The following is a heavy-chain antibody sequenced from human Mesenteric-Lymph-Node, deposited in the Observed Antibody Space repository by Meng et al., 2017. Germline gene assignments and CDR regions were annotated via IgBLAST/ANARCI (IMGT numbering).Heavy chain of an antibody. CDR2: IDNDGTSA. V-gene: IGHV3-74*01. D-gene: IGHD2-15*01. J-gene: IGHJ4*02. CDR1: GFPCSSYW. Sequence: EEQLVESVGGLFQPGGPLRRSCAASGFPCSSYWMHWVRQVPGKGLVWVSRIDNDGTSAIYADSVKGRFTISRDNAKNSLYLQMNSLRAEDTAVYYCARDRGSGECVVDYWGQGTLVTVSS. CDR3: ARDRGSGECVVDY.